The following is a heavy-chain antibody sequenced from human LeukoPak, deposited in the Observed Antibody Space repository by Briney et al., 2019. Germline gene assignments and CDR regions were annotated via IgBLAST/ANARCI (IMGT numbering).Heavy chain of an antibody. CDR3: ARGPERHDSSGYYYCDAFDI. J-gene: IGHJ3*02. CDR1: GGSISSSSYY. CDR2: IYYSGST. V-gene: IGHV4-39*01. D-gene: IGHD3-22*01. Sequence: SETLSLTCTVSGGSISSSSYYWGWIRQPPGKGLEWIGSIYYSGSTYYNPSLKSRVTISVDTSKNQFSLKLSSVTAADTAVYYCARGPERHDSSGYYYCDAFDIWGQGTMVTVSS.